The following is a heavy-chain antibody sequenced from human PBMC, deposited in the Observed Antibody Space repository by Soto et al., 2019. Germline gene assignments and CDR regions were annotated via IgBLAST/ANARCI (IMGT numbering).Heavy chain of an antibody. D-gene: IGHD4-17*01. CDR2: MNPNSGNT. Sequence: ASVKVSCKASGYTFTSYDINWVRQATGQGLEWMGWMNPNSGNTGYAQKFQGRVTMTRNTSISTAYMELSSLRSEDTAVYYCARSIYGDYAFDYWGQGTLVTVSS. CDR1: GYTFTSYD. CDR3: ARSIYGDYAFDY. V-gene: IGHV1-8*01. J-gene: IGHJ4*02.